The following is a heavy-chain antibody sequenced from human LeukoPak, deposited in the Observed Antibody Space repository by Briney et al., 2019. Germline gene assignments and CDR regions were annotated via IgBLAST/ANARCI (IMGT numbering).Heavy chain of an antibody. CDR2: INEDGSEK. CDR3: ARGETMDV. D-gene: IGHD5-24*01. J-gene: IGHJ6*03. CDR1: EFSFETYW. Sequence: GGSLRLSCVALEFSFETYWMSWVRQAPGKGPEWVANINEDGSEKNYVGSVRGRFTISRDNGDNSLHLQMNSLSPEDMAVYYCARGETMDVWGKGTTVTVSS. V-gene: IGHV3-7*01.